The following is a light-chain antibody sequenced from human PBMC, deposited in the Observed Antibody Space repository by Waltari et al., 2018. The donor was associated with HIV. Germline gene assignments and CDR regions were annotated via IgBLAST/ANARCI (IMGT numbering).Light chain of an antibody. J-gene: IGLJ2*01. CDR2: DVS. CDR3: SSYTSSSHVV. V-gene: IGLV2-14*03. CDR1: SSDVGGYNY. Sequence: QSALTQPASVSGSPGQSIPISCTGTSSDVGGYNYISWYQQHPGKAPKLMIYDVSNRPSGVSNRFSGSNSGNTASLTISGLQAEDEADYYCSSYTSSSHVVFGGGTKLTVL.